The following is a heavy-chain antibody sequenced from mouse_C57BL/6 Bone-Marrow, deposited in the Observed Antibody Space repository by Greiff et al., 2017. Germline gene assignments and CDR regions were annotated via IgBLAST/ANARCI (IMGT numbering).Heavy chain of an antibody. CDR3: TGPLLLRFPWFAY. CDR1: GFTFSNYW. V-gene: IGHV6-3*01. J-gene: IGHJ3*01. CDR2: IRLKSDNYAT. Sequence: DVQLQESGGGLVQPGGSMKLSCVASGFTFSNYWMNWVRQSPEKGLEWVAQIRLKSDNYATHYAESVKGRFTISRDDSKSSVYLQMNNLRAEDTGIYYCTGPLLLRFPWFAYWGQGTLVTVSA. D-gene: IGHD1-1*01.